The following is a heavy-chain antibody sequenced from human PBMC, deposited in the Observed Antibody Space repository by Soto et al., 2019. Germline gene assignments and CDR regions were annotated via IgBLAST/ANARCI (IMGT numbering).Heavy chain of an antibody. Sequence: SETLSLTCTVSGGSISSGGYYWSWIRQPPGKGLEWIGYIYYSGSTNYNPSLKSRVTISVDTSKNQFSLKLSSVTAADTAVYYCARHLTYYDSIGGYFDYWGQGTLVTVSS. CDR3: ARHLTYYDSIGGYFDY. V-gene: IGHV4-61*08. CDR1: GGSISSGGYY. CDR2: IYYSGST. J-gene: IGHJ4*02. D-gene: IGHD3-22*01.